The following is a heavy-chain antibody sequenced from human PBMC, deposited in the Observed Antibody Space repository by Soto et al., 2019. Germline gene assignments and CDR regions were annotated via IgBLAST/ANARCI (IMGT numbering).Heavy chain of an antibody. CDR3: ARGDRAAAAPDY. Sequence: ASVKVSCEASGYIFSSNYIHWVRQAPGQGLEWMGWISAYNGNTNHAQKIQGRVTMTTDTSTSTAYMELRSLRSDDTALYYCARGDRAAAAPDYWGQGTLVTVSS. V-gene: IGHV1-18*01. CDR1: GYIFSSNY. J-gene: IGHJ4*02. CDR2: ISAYNGNT. D-gene: IGHD6-13*01.